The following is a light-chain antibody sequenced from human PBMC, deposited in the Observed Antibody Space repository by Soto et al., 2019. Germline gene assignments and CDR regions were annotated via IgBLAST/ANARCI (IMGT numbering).Light chain of an antibody. CDR1: QSVSNNY. Sequence: EIVLTQSPGTLSLSPGERATLSCSASQSVSNNYLAWYQQKPGQAPRLLIYGASSRTTGIPDRFSGSGSGTDFALTISRLEPEDFAVYYCQQYGGSPMYIFGQGTKLEIK. V-gene: IGKV3-20*01. CDR2: GAS. CDR3: QQYGGSPMYI. J-gene: IGKJ2*01.